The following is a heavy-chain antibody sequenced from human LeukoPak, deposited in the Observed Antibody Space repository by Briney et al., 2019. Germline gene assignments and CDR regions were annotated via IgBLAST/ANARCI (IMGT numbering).Heavy chain of an antibody. CDR3: ARDGACSGGSCYSPYFDY. CDR1: GCTFGSYW. V-gene: IGHV3-7*03. CDR2: INQDGREK. D-gene: IGHD2-15*01. Sequence: GALRLSCAAPGCTFGSYWISWVRPAPRRGLEWVANINQDGREKHYVDTLKGRSTISRDNAKNSVYLQMNSLRAEDPAVYYCARDGACSGGSCYSPYFDYWGQGTLVTVSS. J-gene: IGHJ4*02.